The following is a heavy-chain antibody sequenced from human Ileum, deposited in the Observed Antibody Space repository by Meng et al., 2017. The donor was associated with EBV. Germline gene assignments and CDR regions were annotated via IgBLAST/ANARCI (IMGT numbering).Heavy chain of an antibody. J-gene: IGHJ4*02. D-gene: IGHD4-17*01. CDR3: ASGRDYAWHS. CDR2: IYHSGST. Sequence: QLQLQVRGPVVVKPPGTLSLSCAVSGDSISSNNWWSWVRQPPGKGLEWIGGIYHSGSTNYNPSFKSRVTMSVDKSKNQISLNLSSVTAADTAVYYCASGRDYAWHSWGRGTLVTVSS. V-gene: IGHV4-4*03. CDR1: GDSISSNNW.